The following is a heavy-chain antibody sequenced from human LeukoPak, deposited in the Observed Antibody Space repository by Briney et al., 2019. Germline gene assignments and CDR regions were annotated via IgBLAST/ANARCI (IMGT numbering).Heavy chain of an antibody. CDR2: ISGSGGST. D-gene: IGHD2-15*01. Sequence: PGGSLRLSCAASEFTFSSYAMSWVRQAPGKGLEWVSAISGSGGSTYYADSVKGRFTISRDNSKNTLYLQMNSLRAEDTAVYYCAQQVGYCSSGSCYFTYWGQGTLVTVSS. V-gene: IGHV3-23*01. J-gene: IGHJ1*01. CDR3: AQQVGYCSSGSCYFTY. CDR1: EFTFSSYA.